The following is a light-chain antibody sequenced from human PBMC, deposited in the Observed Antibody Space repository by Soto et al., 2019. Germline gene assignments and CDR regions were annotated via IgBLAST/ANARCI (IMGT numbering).Light chain of an antibody. CDR1: QSISSW. CDR3: QQYNSYSPT. CDR2: DAS. Sequence: DIQMTHSQSTLSASVGDRVTITFRASQSISSWLAWYQQKPGKAPKLLIYDASSLESGVPSRFSGSGSGTEFTLTISSLQPDDFATYYCQQYNSYSPTFGQGTKVDI. V-gene: IGKV1-5*01. J-gene: IGKJ1*01.